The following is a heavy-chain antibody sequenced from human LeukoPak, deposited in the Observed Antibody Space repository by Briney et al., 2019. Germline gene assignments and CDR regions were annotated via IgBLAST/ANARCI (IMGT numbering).Heavy chain of an antibody. D-gene: IGHD1-1*01. Sequence: KASETLSLTCAVYGETFSGYSWGWIRQPPGKGLEWIGEIDHSGNTNYNPSLKSRVTISVATSKSQFSLKLTSLTAADTAVYYCARHDGKLLGTRFDYWGQGTLVTVSS. V-gene: IGHV4-34*01. CDR2: IDHSGNT. J-gene: IGHJ4*02. CDR1: GETFSGYS. CDR3: ARHDGKLLGTRFDY.